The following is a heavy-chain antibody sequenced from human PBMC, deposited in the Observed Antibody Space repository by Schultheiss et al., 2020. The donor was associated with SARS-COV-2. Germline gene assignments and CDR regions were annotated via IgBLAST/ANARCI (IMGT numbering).Heavy chain of an antibody. CDR3: ARAQVLMVYGN. V-gene: IGHV4-61*02. CDR1: GGSISSGGYY. D-gene: IGHD2-8*01. J-gene: IGHJ4*02. CDR2: IYTSGST. Sequence: SETLSLTCTVSGGSISSGGYYWSWIRQPAGKGLEWIGRIYTSGSTNYNPSLKSRVTISVDTSKNQFSLKLSSVTAADTAVYYCARAQVLMVYGNWGQGTLVTVSS.